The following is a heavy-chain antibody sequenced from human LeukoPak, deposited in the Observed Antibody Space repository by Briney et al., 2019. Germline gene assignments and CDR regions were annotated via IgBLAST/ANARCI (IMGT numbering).Heavy chain of an antibody. CDR1: GYTFTSYD. V-gene: IGHV1-8*01. J-gene: IGHJ6*03. CDR2: MNPNSGNT. CDR3: AVRGWWLPPNRYYYYMDV. D-gene: IGHD5-12*01. Sequence: ASVKVSCKASGYTFTSYDINWVRQATGQGLEWMGWMNPNSGNTGYAQKFQGRVTMTRDTSISTAYMELSRLRSDDTAVYYCAVRGWWLPPNRYYYYMDVWGKGTTVTISS.